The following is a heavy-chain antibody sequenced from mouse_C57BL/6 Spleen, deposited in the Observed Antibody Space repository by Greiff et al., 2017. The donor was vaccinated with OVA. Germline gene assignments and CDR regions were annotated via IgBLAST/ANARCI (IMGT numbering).Heavy chain of an antibody. CDR1: GFTFSSYA. CDR2: ISSGGDYI. CDR3: TRDAIYYYGSSFYAMDY. J-gene: IGHJ4*01. V-gene: IGHV5-9-1*02. D-gene: IGHD1-1*01. Sequence: DVHLVESGEGLVKPGGSLKLSCAASGFTFSSYAMSWVRQTPEKRLEWVAYISSGGDYIYYADTVKGRFTISRDNARNTLYLQMSSLKSEDTAMYYCTRDAIYYYGSSFYAMDYWGQGTSVTVSS.